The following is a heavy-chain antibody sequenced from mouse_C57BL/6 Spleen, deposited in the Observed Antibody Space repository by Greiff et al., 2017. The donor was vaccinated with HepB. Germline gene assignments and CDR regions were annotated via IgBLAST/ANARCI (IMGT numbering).Heavy chain of an antibody. Sequence: VQLQQSGPELVKPGASVKISCKASGYAFSSSWMNWVKQRPGKGLEWIGRIYPGDGDTNYNGKFKGKATLTADKSSSTAYMQLSSLTSEDSAVYFCARPKDGSSYGYFDVWGTGTTVTVSS. V-gene: IGHV1-82*01. CDR2: IYPGDGDT. J-gene: IGHJ1*03. D-gene: IGHD1-1*01. CDR1: GYAFSSSW. CDR3: ARPKDGSSYGYFDV.